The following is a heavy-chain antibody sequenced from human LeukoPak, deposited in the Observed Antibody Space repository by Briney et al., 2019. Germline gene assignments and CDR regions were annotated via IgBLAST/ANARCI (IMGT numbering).Heavy chain of an antibody. CDR3: ARQPVVPAAMASWFDP. CDR2: IYPGDSDT. CDR1: GYSFTSYW. J-gene: IGHJ5*02. D-gene: IGHD2-2*01. Sequence: GESLKISCKGSGYSFTSYWIGWVRQMPGKGLEWMGIIYPGDSDTRYSPSFQGQVTISADKSICTAYLQWSSLKASDTAMYYCARQPVVPAAMASWFDPWGQGTLVTVSS. V-gene: IGHV5-51*01.